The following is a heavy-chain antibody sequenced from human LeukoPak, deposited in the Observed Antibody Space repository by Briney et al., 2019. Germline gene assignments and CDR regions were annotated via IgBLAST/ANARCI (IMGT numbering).Heavy chain of an antibody. Sequence: GGSLRLSCAASGFTFSSYGMHWVRQAPGKGLEWVAFIRYDGSNKYYADSVKGRFTISRGNSKNTLYLQMNSLRAEDTAVYYCAKDMITFGGGDYWGQGTLVTVSS. V-gene: IGHV3-30*02. D-gene: IGHD3-16*01. CDR1: GFTFSSYG. CDR3: AKDMITFGGGDY. J-gene: IGHJ4*02. CDR2: IRYDGSNK.